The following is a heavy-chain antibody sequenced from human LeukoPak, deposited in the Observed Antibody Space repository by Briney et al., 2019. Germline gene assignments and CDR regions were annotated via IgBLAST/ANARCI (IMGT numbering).Heavy chain of an antibody. Sequence: GGSLRLSCAASGFTFSDYYMSRIRQAPGKGLEWVSYISSSGSTIYYADSVKGRFTISRDNAKNSLYLQMNSLRAEDTAVYYCASLILSSVATATTGDFDLWGRGTLVTVSS. CDR1: GFTFSDYY. CDR3: ASLILSSVATATTGDFDL. D-gene: IGHD4-17*01. CDR2: ISSSGSTI. J-gene: IGHJ2*01. V-gene: IGHV3-11*04.